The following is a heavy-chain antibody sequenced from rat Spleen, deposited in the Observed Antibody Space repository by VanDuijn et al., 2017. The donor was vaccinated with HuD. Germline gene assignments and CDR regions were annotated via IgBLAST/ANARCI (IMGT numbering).Heavy chain of an antibody. V-gene: IGHV3-3*01. D-gene: IGHD1-12*02. CDR3: ARSDGVHYFLPFAD. J-gene: IGHJ3*01. Sequence: EVQLQESGPGLVKPSQSLSLTCSVPGYSITSSYRLNWIRKFPGNKLEWMGYINSAGTTNYNPSLKSRISITRDTSKNQFFLQVNSVTTDDTATYYCARSDGVHYFLPFADWGQGSLVTVSS. CDR2: INSAGTT. CDR1: GYSITSSYR.